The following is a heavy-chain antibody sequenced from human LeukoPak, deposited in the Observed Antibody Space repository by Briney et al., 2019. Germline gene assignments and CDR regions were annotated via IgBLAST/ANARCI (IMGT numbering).Heavy chain of an antibody. CDR1: GFTFSSND. Sequence: PGGSLRLSCEDSGFTFSSNDMNWVRQAPGKGLEWVSYISNSGSTRYYADSVKGRFTISRDNAKNSLYLQMNSLTADDTAVYYCARLGRFLRVDYFDYWGQGSLVTVSS. D-gene: IGHD3-10*01. CDR2: ISNSGSTR. V-gene: IGHV3-48*03. J-gene: IGHJ4*02. CDR3: ARLGRFLRVDYFDY.